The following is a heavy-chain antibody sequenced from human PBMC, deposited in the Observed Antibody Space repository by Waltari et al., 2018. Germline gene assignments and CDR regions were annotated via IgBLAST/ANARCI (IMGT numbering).Heavy chain of an antibody. CDR1: GYSISSGYY. V-gene: IGHV4-38-2*01. CDR3: ARDTMVQGVIIS. J-gene: IGHJ5*02. CDR2: IYHSGSP. Sequence: QVQLQESGPGLVKPSETLSLTCAVSGYSISSGYYWGWIRQPPGKGLEWIGSIYHSGSPYYNPSLKSRVTISVDTSKNQFSLKLSSVTAADTAVYYCARDTMVQGVIISWGQGTLVTVSS. D-gene: IGHD3-10*01.